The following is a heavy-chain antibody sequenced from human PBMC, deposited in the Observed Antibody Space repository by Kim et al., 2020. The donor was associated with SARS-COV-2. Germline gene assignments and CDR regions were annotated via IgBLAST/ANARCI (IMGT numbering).Heavy chain of an antibody. Sequence: GGSLRLSCAASGYSINTYAMSWVRQAPGKGLEWVSAITKFDGRTYYASSVRGRFTISRDNSKNTVFLQMDNLRDEDTGLYYCAKDHPSSGWPTFDYWGQG. CDR1: GYSINTYA. V-gene: IGHV3-23*01. D-gene: IGHD6-19*01. CDR3: AKDHPSSGWPTFDY. CDR2: ITKFDGRT. J-gene: IGHJ4*02.